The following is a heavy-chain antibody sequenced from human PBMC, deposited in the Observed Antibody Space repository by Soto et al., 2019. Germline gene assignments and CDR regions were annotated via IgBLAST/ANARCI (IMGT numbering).Heavy chain of an antibody. D-gene: IGHD6-13*01. J-gene: IGHJ5*02. V-gene: IGHV5-10-1*01. CDR2: IDPSDSYT. CDR1: GYSFTSYW. Sequence: GDSVKISCKGSGYSFTSYWISWVRQMPGKGLEWMGRIDPSDSYTNYSPSFQGHVTISADKSISTAYLQWSSLKASDTAMDYCATRHSSSSGFDPWGQGTLVTVSA. CDR3: ATRHSSSSGFDP.